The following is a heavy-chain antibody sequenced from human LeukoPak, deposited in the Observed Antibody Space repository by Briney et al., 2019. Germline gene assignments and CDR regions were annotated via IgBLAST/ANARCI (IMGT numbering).Heavy chain of an antibody. D-gene: IGHD4-17*01. Sequence: GGSLRLSCAASGFTFSSCGMHWVRQAPGKGLEWVAFIRYVGSDKYYADSVKGRFTISRDNSKNTLYLQMNSLRAEDTAVYYCVRGSYGAYDYWGQGSLVTVSS. CDR2: IRYVGSDK. V-gene: IGHV3-30*02. J-gene: IGHJ4*02. CDR3: VRGSYGAYDY. CDR1: GFTFSSCG.